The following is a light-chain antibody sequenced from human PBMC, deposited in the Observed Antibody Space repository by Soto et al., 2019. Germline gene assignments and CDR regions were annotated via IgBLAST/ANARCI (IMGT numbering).Light chain of an antibody. V-gene: IGKV3-11*01. CDR2: DAS. CDR3: QQRRNWYT. CDR1: QSISRS. J-gene: IGKJ2*01. Sequence: EFVLTQSPATLSVSPGERVTLSCRASQSISRSLAWYQHKPGQAPRLLIYDASHRATGTPDRFSGSGSGTDFTLTISSLEPEDFAVYYCQQRRNWYTFGQGTKVDIK.